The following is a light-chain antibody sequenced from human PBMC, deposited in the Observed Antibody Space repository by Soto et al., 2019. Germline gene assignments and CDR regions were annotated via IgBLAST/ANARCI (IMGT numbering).Light chain of an antibody. CDR3: QQYITSPLT. J-gene: IGKJ4*01. CDR1: QSISTW. V-gene: IGKV1-5*03. Sequence: DIQMTQSPSTLSASVGDRVTITCRASQSISTWLAWYPQKPGKAPKRLIYKASNLEGGVPSRFSGSGSGTEFNLAIRSLRPDDFATYNCQQYITSPLTFGGGTTVVIK. CDR2: KAS.